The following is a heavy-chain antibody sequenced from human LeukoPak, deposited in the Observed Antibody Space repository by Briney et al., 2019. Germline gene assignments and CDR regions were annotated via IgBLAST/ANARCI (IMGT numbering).Heavy chain of an antibody. CDR2: IIPIFGTA. Sequence: GASVTVSCKASGGTFSSYAISWVRQAPGQGLEWMGRIIPIFGTANYAQKFQGRVTITTDESTSTAYMELSSLRSEDTAVYYCASSRYYDSSGYYPDDYWGQGTLVTVSS. CDR1: GGTFSSYA. J-gene: IGHJ4*02. CDR3: ASSRYYDSSGYYPDDY. D-gene: IGHD3-22*01. V-gene: IGHV1-69*05.